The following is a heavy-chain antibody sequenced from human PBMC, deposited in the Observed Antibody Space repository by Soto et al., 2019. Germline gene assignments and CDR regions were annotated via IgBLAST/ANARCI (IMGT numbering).Heavy chain of an antibody. V-gene: IGHV2-5*02. J-gene: IGHJ4*02. Sequence: QITLKESGPTLVKPTQTLTLTCTFSGFSLNTSGVGVGWIRQPPGKALEWLALVYWDDDKRYSPSLKSRLTITKDTSKNQVVLTMANMDPVDTATYYCAHNSAPTFLDYWGQGTLVTVSS. D-gene: IGHD2-21*01. CDR2: VYWDDDK. CDR3: AHNSAPTFLDY. CDR1: GFSLNTSGVG.